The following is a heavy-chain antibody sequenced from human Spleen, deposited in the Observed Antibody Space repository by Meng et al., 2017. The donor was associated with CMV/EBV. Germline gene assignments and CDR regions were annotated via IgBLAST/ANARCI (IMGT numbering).Heavy chain of an antibody. CDR1: GFSVTSFA. J-gene: IGHJ6*02. V-gene: IGHV3-30*04. CDR3: AKDQHCNPFYYALHF. CDR2: ITYGGTHK. Sequence: GGSLRLSCETSGFSVTSFAMHWVRRAPNKGLECVAVITYGGTHKYYADSVKGRFTISRDNSRNILYLQMNSLRADDTAVYYCAKDQHCNPFYYALHFWGPGTSVTVPS. D-gene: IGHD2-21*01.